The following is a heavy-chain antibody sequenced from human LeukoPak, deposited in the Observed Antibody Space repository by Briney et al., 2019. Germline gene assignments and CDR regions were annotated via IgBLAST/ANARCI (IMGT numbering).Heavy chain of an antibody. CDR3: ARQDPENWFDP. CDR2: VSSSGSTI. D-gene: IGHD1-14*01. V-gene: IGHV3-48*03. CDR1: GFTFSSYE. Sequence: GGSLRLSCAASGFTFSSYEMNWVRQAPGKGLEWVSYVSSSGSTIYYADSVKGRFTISRDNAKNSLYLQMNSLRAEDTAVYYCARQDPENWFDPWGQGTLVTVSS. J-gene: IGHJ5*02.